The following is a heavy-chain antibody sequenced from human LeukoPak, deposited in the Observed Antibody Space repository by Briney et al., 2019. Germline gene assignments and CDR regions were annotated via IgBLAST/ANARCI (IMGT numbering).Heavy chain of an antibody. J-gene: IGHJ4*02. Sequence: GGSLRLSCAASGFTFSSYWMTWVRQAPGKGLEWVATIKQDGSEKYYVDSEKGRFTISRDNARNSLYLQMNSLRAEDTAVYYCARDQYDTWSRRGNFDSWGQGTLVIVSS. CDR3: ARDQYDTWSRRGNFDS. CDR1: GFTFSSYW. V-gene: IGHV3-7*03. D-gene: IGHD3-3*01. CDR2: IKQDGSEK.